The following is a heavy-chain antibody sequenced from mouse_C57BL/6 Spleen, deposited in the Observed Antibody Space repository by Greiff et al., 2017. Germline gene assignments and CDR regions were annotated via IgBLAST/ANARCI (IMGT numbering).Heavy chain of an antibody. V-gene: IGHV2-2*01. J-gene: IGHJ1*03. CDR2: IWSGGST. Sequence: QVQLKQSGPGLVQPSQSLSITCTVSGFSLTSYGVHWVRQSPGKGLEWLGVIWSGGSTDYNAAFISRLSISKDNSKSQVFFKMNSLQADDTAIYYCARGGLRRGYFDVWGTGTTVTVSS. CDR3: ARGGLRRGYFDV. CDR1: GFSLTSYG. D-gene: IGHD2-2*01.